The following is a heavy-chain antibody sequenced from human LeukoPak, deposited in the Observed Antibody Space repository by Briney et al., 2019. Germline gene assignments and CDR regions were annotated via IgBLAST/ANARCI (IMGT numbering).Heavy chain of an antibody. CDR2: INHSGST. D-gene: IGHD3-16*01. V-gene: IGHV4-34*01. Sequence: SETLSLTCAVYGGSFSGYYWSWIRQPPGKGLEWIGEINHSGSTNYNPSLKSRVTISVDTSKNQFSLKLSSVTAADTAVYYCARVKDPGGYYYYYYMDVWGEGTTVTVSS. CDR1: GGSFSGYY. J-gene: IGHJ6*03. CDR3: ARVKDPGGYYYYYYMDV.